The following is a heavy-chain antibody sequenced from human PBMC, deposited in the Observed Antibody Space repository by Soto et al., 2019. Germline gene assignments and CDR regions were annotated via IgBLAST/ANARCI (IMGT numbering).Heavy chain of an antibody. J-gene: IGHJ5*01. CDR3: VRLIGSSWLDS. CDR1: GDSISRGGYY. CDR2: IYYTGST. V-gene: IGHV4-31*03. D-gene: IGHD6-13*01. Sequence: SETLSLTCTVSGDSISRGGYYWSWIRQHPGKGLEWIGYIYYTGSTYYNPSLKSRVTISVDTSNNQLSLQLNSVTPDDTAVYYCVRLIGSSWLDSWGQGTLVNVSS.